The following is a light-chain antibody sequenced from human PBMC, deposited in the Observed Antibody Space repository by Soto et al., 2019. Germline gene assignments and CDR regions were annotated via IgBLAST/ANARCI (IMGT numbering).Light chain of an antibody. CDR2: DAS. V-gene: IGKV3-15*01. CDR3: QQYTNWPWT. CDR1: QSVSRN. J-gene: IGKJ1*01. Sequence: EIVMTQSPATLSVSPGERATLSCRASQSVSRNVAWYQQKPGQAPRLLIHDASTRATGISVRFSGSGSGTEFTLTISSLQSEDFAVYYCQQYTNWPWTFGQGTKVEIK.